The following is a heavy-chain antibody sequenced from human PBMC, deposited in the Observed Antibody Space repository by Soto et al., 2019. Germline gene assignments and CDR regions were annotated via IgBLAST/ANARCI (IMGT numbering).Heavy chain of an antibody. CDR3: ARDNSGIEYGDFDY. V-gene: IGHV1-2*02. D-gene: IGHD1-26*01. CDR1: RYTFTGYY. Sequence: ASVKVSCKASRYTFTGYYLHWVRQAPGQGLEWMGWINPKTGDTTYAQKFQGRVTLTRDTSISTAYMELGRLGSDDTAVYYCARDNSGIEYGDFDYWGQGTLVTVS. CDR2: INPKTGDT. J-gene: IGHJ4*02.